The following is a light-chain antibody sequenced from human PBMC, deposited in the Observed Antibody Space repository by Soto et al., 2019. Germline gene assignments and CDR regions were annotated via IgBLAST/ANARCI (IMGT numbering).Light chain of an antibody. CDR2: DAS. CDR1: QSVTTY. CDR3: QHRGNWPRT. V-gene: IGKV3-11*01. Sequence: EIVLTQSPATLSLSPGERATLSCRASQSVTTYLSWYQQKPGQAPRLLIYDASNRATDIPARFSGSGSGTDFTLTITSLEPEEFAVYYCQHRGNWPRTFGQGTKLEIK. J-gene: IGKJ2*01.